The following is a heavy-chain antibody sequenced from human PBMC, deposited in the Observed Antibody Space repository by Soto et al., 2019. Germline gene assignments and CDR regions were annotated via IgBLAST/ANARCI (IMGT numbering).Heavy chain of an antibody. CDR3: ARLTSYDSSGDYCY. Sequence: EVQLVESGGGLVKPGGSLRLSCAASGFTFSSYSMNWVRQAPGKGLEWVSSISSSSSYIYYADSVKGRFTISRDNAKNSLYPQMNSLRAEDTAVYYCARLTSYDSSGDYCYWGQGTLVTVSS. D-gene: IGHD3-22*01. CDR1: GFTFSSYS. V-gene: IGHV3-21*01. J-gene: IGHJ4*02. CDR2: ISSSSSYI.